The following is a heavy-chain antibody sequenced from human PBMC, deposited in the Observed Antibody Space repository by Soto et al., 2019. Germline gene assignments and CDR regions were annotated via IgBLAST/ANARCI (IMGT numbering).Heavy chain of an antibody. J-gene: IGHJ5*02. CDR1: GYSISSGYY. V-gene: IGHV4-38-2*01. CDR3: ARGRIGYCSSTSCYTWFDP. Sequence: SETLSLTCAVSGYSISSGYYWGWIRQPPGKGLEWIGSIYHSGSTYYNPSLKSRVTISVDTSKNQFSLKLSSVTAADTAVYYCARGRIGYCSSTSCYTWFDPWGQGTLVTVSS. CDR2: IYHSGST. D-gene: IGHD2-2*02.